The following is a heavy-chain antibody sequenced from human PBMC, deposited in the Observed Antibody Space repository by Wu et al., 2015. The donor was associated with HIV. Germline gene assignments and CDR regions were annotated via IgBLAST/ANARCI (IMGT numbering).Heavy chain of an antibody. Sequence: QVQLVQSGAEVKKPGASVKVSCKASGYIFTDYYMHWVRQAPGQGLEWVGWINPNSGGTNYAQKFQGRVTMTRDTSITTAYMELSRLISDDTAVYYCTRDSRYFDYWGQGTLVTVSS. V-gene: IGHV1-2*02. J-gene: IGHJ4*02. CDR2: INPNSGGT. CDR1: GYIFTDYY. CDR3: TRDSRYFDY. D-gene: IGHD3-9*01.